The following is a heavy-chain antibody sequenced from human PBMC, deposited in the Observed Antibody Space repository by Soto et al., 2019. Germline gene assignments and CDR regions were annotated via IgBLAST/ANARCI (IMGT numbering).Heavy chain of an antibody. V-gene: IGHV1-69*13. CDR3: ARLSRPNYYDTSGFFKDNWFDP. CDR1: GGTFNSYD. J-gene: IGHJ5*02. D-gene: IGHD3-22*01. CDR2: IIPIVETP. Sequence: SVKVSCKASGGTFNSYDINWVRQAPGQGLEWMGGIIPIVETPKYAQKFQGRVTITADESTNTVYMELSSLRSEDTAMYYCARLSRPNYYDTSGFFKDNWFDPWGEGTLVTVSS.